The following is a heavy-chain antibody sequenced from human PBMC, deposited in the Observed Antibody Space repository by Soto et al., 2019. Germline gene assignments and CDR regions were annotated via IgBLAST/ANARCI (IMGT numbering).Heavy chain of an antibody. J-gene: IGHJ5*02. Sequence: QVQLQESGPGLVKPSQTLSRTCTVPGGSISSGGYYWSWIRQHPGKGLEWIGYIYYSGSTYYNPSLKSVVTISVDTSKNQVSLKLSSVTAADTAVYYCARVGGINWFDPWGQGTLVTVSS. CDR3: ARVGGINWFDP. CDR2: IYYSGST. V-gene: IGHV4-31*01. CDR1: GGSISSGGYY. D-gene: IGHD1-20*01.